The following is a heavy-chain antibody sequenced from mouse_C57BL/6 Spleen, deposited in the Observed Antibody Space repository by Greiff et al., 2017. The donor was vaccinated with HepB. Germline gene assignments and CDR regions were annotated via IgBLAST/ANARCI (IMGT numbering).Heavy chain of an antibody. CDR2: ISSGGSYT. CDR3: ARLRNWDNYAMDY. CDR1: GFTFSSYG. Sequence: EVHLVESGGDLVKPGGSLKLSCAASGFTFSSYGMSWVRQTPDKRLEWVATISSGGSYTYYPDSVKGRFTISRDNAKNTLYLQMSSLKSEDTAMYYCARLRNWDNYAMDYWGQGTSVTVSS. D-gene: IGHD4-1*01. V-gene: IGHV5-6*01. J-gene: IGHJ4*01.